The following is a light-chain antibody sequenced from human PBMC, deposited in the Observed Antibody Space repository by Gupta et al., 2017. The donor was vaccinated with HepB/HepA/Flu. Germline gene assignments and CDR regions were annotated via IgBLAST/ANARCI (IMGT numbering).Light chain of an antibody. J-gene: IGKJ4*01. CDR3: QQRSNWIT. V-gene: IGKV3-11*01. CDR2: DAS. Sequence: EIVFTQSPATLSLSPGERATLSCRASQSVSTFLAWDQQKPGQAPRLIIYDASDRAPGSTDRFSGCGEWTDFTRTSSGREDEDCANYYWQQRSNWITFGGGTKVEIK. CDR1: QSVSTF.